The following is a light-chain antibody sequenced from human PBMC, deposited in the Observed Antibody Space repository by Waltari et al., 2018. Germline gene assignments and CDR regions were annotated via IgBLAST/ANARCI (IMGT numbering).Light chain of an antibody. CDR1: GGSIVNNH. CDR3: QSYTSSAV. Sequence: NFLLTQPHSVSESPGTTVIISCTRSGGSIVNNHAQWYQHRPGSAPSIVIYEDDQRPSGVPDRFSGSIDSSSNSASLTISGLKTEDEADYYCQSYTSSAVFGGGTKLTV. J-gene: IGLJ3*02. CDR2: EDD. V-gene: IGLV6-57*04.